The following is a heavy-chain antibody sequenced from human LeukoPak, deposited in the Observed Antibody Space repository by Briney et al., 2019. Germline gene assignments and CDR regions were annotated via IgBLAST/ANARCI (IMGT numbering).Heavy chain of an antibody. CDR1: GFTFSDYA. V-gene: IGHV3-23*01. D-gene: IGHD1-26*01. CDR3: AKGPAATRAYHFHY. J-gene: IGHJ4*02. CDR2: ITGSGTNT. Sequence: GGSLRLSCAPSGFTFSDYAMTWVRQAPGKGLEGVSTITGSGTNTYYADSVKGRFSISRDNSKSTLYLQMNSLRAEDTAVYYCAKGPAATRAYHFHYWGQGTLVTVSS.